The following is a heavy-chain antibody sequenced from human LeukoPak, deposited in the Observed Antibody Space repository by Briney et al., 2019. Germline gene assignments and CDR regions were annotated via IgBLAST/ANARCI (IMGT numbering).Heavy chain of an antibody. CDR3: ARDLSTITVAGTSWYDY. V-gene: IGHV3-30-3*01. D-gene: IGHD6-19*01. J-gene: IGHJ4*02. CDR1: GFTFSSYA. CDR2: ISSDGSNK. Sequence: GGSLRLSCAASGFTFSSYAMHWVRQAPGKGLEWVAVISSDGSNKYYTDSVKGRFTISRDDSKYTLYLQMNSLRPEDTAVYYCARDLSTITVAGTSWYDYWGQGTLVTVSA.